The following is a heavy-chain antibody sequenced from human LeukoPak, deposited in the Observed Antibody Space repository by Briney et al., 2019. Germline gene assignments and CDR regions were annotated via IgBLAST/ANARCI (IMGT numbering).Heavy chain of an antibody. V-gene: IGHV3-21*01. CDR2: ISSGGTYI. CDR1: GFTFSTYS. D-gene: IGHD2-2*01. J-gene: IGHJ6*02. Sequence: PGGSLRLSCVASGFTFSTYSMNWVRQAQGKGLEWVSSISSGGTYIHYGDSVRGRFAIARDNAENTLHLQMNSLRAEDTAVYYCARDLSHCSSSACYSFDYHYGMDVWGQGTTVTVSS. CDR3: ARDLSHCSSSACYSFDYHYGMDV.